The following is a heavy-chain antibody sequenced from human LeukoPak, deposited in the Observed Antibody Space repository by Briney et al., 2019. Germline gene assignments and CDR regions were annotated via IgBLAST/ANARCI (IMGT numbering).Heavy chain of an antibody. Sequence: GASVKVSCKASGGTFSSYAISWVRQAPGQGLEWMGRIIPILGIANYAQKFQGRVTITADKSTSTAYMELSSLRSGDTAVYYCAGSSSWDPFDYWGQGTLVTVSS. CDR1: GGTFSSYA. V-gene: IGHV1-69*04. J-gene: IGHJ4*02. CDR2: IIPILGIA. CDR3: AGSSSWDPFDY. D-gene: IGHD6-13*01.